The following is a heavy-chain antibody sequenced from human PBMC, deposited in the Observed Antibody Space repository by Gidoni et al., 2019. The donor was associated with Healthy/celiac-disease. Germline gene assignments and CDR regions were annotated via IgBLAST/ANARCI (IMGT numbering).Heavy chain of an antibody. CDR1: GGTFSSYA. V-gene: IGHV1-69*06. D-gene: IGHD3-3*01. J-gene: IGHJ3*02. Sequence: QVQLVQSGAEVKKPGSSVKVSCKASGGTFSSYAISWVRQAPGQGLEWMGGIIPSFGTANYAQKFQGRGTITADKSTSTAYMELSSLRSEDTAVYYCARVITIFGVVIGKNDAFDIWGQGTMVTVSS. CDR3: ARVITIFGVVIGKNDAFDI. CDR2: IIPSFGTA.